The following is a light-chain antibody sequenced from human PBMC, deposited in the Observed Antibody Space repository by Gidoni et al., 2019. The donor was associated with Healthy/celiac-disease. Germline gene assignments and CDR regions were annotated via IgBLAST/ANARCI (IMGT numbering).Light chain of an antibody. CDR3: QAWDSSTVV. Sequence: SYELTQPLSVSVSPGQTASITCTGDKLGDNYACWYQQKPGQSPGLVIYQDSKRPSGIPERFYGSNSGNTATLTISGTQAMDEADYYCQAWDSSTVVFGGGTKLTVL. CDR1: KLGDNY. V-gene: IGLV3-1*01. J-gene: IGLJ2*01. CDR2: QDS.